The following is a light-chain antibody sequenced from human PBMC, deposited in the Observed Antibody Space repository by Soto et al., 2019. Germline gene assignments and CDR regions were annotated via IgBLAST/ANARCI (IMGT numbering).Light chain of an antibody. V-gene: IGLV1-44*01. CDR1: SSNIGSNP. Sequence: QSVLTQPPSTSGAPGQRVSISCSGSSSNIGSNPVNWYQQVPGTAPRLLIYKNDQRPSGVPDRFSGSRSGTSASLAISGLQSEDEADYSCSAWDDSLKGPVFGGGTKLTVL. J-gene: IGLJ3*02. CDR2: KND. CDR3: SAWDDSLKGPV.